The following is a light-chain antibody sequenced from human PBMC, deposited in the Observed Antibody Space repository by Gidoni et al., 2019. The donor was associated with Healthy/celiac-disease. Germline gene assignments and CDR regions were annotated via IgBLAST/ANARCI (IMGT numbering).Light chain of an antibody. J-gene: IGKJ2*03. Sequence: IVMTQSPDSLAVSLGERATINCKSSQSVLYTSHNKHYLAWYQQKPGQPPKLLIYWASTRESGVPDRFSGSGSGTDFTLTISSLQAEDVAVYYCQQYYSTPYSFGQGTKLEIK. CDR3: QQYYSTPYS. CDR1: QSVLYTSHNKHY. CDR2: WAS. V-gene: IGKV4-1*01.